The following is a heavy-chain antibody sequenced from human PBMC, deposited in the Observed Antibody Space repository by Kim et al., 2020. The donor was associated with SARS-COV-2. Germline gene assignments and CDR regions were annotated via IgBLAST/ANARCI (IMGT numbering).Heavy chain of an antibody. J-gene: IGHJ5*02. V-gene: IGHV4-59*13. D-gene: IGHD2-15*01. Sequence: SETLSLTCTVSGGSISSYYWSWIRQPPGKGLQWMGYIHYSGSINYNPSLKSRVTISLDTSKNQFSLKLTSVTAADTAVYYCAREGDCIGDRCWNWFDPWGQGTLVTVSS. CDR1: GGSISSYY. CDR3: AREGDCIGDRCWNWFDP. CDR2: IHYSGSI.